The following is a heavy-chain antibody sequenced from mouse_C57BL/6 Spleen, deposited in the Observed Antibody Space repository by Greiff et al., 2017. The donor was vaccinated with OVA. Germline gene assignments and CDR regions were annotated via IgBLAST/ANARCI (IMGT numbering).Heavy chain of an antibody. D-gene: IGHD1-1*01. CDR1: GYTFTSYW. CDR3: ARSSYYGSSGYFDY. J-gene: IGHJ2*01. V-gene: IGHV1-52*01. Sequence: QVQLQQSGAELVRPGSSVKLSCKASGYTFTSYWMHWVKQRPIQGLEWIGNIDPSDSETHYNQKFKDKATLTVDKSSSTAYMQLSSLTSEDSAVYYCARSSYYGSSGYFDYWGQGTTLTVSS. CDR2: IDPSDSET.